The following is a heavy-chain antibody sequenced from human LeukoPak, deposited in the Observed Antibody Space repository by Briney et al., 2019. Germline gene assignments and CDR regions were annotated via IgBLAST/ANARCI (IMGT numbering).Heavy chain of an antibody. V-gene: IGHV4-34*01. CDR3: ARVGYSYVINDWSRTGLGAYPTKYYYHMDV. D-gene: IGHD5-18*01. CDR1: GGSFSGYY. CDR2: INHSGST. J-gene: IGHJ6*03. Sequence: AETLSLTCAVYGGSFSGYYWSWIRQPPGKGLEWIGEINHSGSTNYNPSLKSRVTISGDTSKNQFSLKLSSVTAADTAVYFCARVGYSYVINDWSRTGLGAYPTKYYYHMDVWGKGTTVTVSS.